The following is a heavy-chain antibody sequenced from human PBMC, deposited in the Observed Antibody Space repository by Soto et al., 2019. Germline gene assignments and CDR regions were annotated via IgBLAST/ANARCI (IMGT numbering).Heavy chain of an antibody. V-gene: IGHV4-39*01. CDR3: ARGLRGYSYGFSDY. CDR2: IYYSGST. Sequence: PSETLSLTCTVSGGSISSSSYYWGWIRQPPGKGLEWIGSIYYSGSTYYNPSLKSRVTISVDTSKNQFSLKLSSVTAADTAVYYCARGLRGYSYGFSDYWGQGTLVTVSS. D-gene: IGHD5-18*01. CDR1: GGSISSSSYY. J-gene: IGHJ4*02.